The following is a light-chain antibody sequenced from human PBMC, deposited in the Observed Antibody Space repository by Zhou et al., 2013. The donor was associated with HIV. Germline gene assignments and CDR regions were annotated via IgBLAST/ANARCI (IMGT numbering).Light chain of an antibody. J-gene: IGKJ5*01. CDR1: QSISTY. CDR2: AAS. Sequence: DIQMTQSPSSLSASVGDRVTITCRASQSISTYVNWYEQKPGKAPKLLIYAASTLQSGVQSRFSGSGSGTDFTLTISSLQPEDFATYYCLQYNTYPITFGQGTRLEIK. CDR3: LQYNTYPIT. V-gene: IGKV1-39*01.